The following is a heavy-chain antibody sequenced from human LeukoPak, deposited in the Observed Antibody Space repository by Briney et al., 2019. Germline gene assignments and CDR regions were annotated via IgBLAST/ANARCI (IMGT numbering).Heavy chain of an antibody. D-gene: IGHD3-22*01. CDR2: RSDDGSAQ. CDR3: AKDRDPYSSGTWDS. V-gene: IGHV3-30*18. CDR1: GFTFSRHG. Sequence: GGSLRLSCATSGFTFSRHGFYWVRQAPGKGLEWVAVRSDDGSAQHYADSVRGRFTISRDNSKNTLSLQMNNLRPEDTAMYFCAKDRDPYSSGTWDSWGQGTLVIVSS. J-gene: IGHJ1*01.